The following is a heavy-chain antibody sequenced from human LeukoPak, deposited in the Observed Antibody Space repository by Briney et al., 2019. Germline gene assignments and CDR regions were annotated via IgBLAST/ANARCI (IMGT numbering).Heavy chain of an antibody. Sequence: PSETLSLTCTVSGGSISSGDYYWSWIRQPPGKGLEWIGFIYHSGSTYYNPSLKSRVTISVDTSKNQFSLKLSSVTAADTAVYYCASCRDHWFDPWGQGTLVTVFS. D-gene: IGHD2-21*02. J-gene: IGHJ5*02. V-gene: IGHV4-30-4*01. CDR1: GGSISSGDYY. CDR2: IYHSGST. CDR3: ASCRDHWFDP.